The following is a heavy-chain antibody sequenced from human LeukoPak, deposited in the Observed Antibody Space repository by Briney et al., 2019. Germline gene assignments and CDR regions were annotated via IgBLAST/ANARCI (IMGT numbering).Heavy chain of an antibody. V-gene: IGHV3-23*01. Sequence: GGSLRLSCAASGFTFSNYAMNWVRQAPGKGLEWVSVIGGGGGSTYYADSVKGRFTISRDNSKNTLYLQMNSLRAEDTAVYYCAKARVVGALRSPDYWGQGTLVTVSS. CDR3: AKARVVGALRSPDY. J-gene: IGHJ4*02. D-gene: IGHD1-26*01. CDR2: IGGGGGST. CDR1: GFTFSNYA.